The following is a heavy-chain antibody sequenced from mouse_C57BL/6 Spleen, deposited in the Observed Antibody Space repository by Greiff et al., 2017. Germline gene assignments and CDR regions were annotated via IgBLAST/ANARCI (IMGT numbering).Heavy chain of an antibody. Sequence: EVKLVESGGGLVKPGGSLKLSCAASGFTFSDYGMHWVRQAPEKGLEWVAYISSGSSTIYYADTVKGRFTISRDNAKNTLFLQMTSLRSEDTAMYYCARKANYYYGSSFDYWGQGTTLTVSS. CDR1: GFTFSDYG. D-gene: IGHD1-1*01. V-gene: IGHV5-17*01. J-gene: IGHJ2*01. CDR2: ISSGSSTI. CDR3: ARKANYYYGSSFDY.